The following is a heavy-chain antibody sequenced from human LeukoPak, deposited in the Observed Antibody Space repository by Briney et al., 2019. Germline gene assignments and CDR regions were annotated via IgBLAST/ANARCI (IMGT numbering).Heavy chain of an antibody. D-gene: IGHD3-16*01. Sequence: PSETLSFTCTVSGGSISSYYWSWIRQPAGKGLEWIGRIYTSGSTNYNPSLKSRVTMSVDTSKNQFSLKLSSVTAADTAVYYCARERSFGPGPYYYYYYMDVWGKGTTVTVSS. CDR3: ARERSFGPGPYYYYYYMDV. CDR2: IYTSGST. CDR1: GGSISSYY. V-gene: IGHV4-4*07. J-gene: IGHJ6*03.